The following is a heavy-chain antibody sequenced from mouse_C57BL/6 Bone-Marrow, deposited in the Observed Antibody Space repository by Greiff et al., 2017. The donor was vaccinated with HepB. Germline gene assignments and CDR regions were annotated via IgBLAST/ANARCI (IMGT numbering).Heavy chain of an antibody. V-gene: IGHV1-64*01. J-gene: IGHJ2*01. CDR3: GPVRYYFDY. CDR1: GYTFTSYW. Sequence: VQLQQSGAELVKPGASVKLSCKASGYTFTSYWMHWVKQRPGQGLEWIGMIHPNSGSTNYNEKFKSKATLTVDKSSSTAYMQLSSLTSEDSAVYYCGPVRYYFDYWGQGTTLTVSS. CDR2: IHPNSGST.